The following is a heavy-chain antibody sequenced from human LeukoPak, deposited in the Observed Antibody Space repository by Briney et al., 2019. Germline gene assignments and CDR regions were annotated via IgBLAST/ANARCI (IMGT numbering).Heavy chain of an antibody. CDR1: EFTFSRYW. D-gene: IGHD6-19*01. CDR3: TREHSSGWYIDSIDY. CDR2: INQDGSEK. J-gene: IGHJ4*02. V-gene: IGHV3-7*03. Sequence: GGSLRLSCAASEFTFSRYWMSWVRQAPGKGLEWVANINQDGSEKYHVDSVKGRFTISRDNAKSSLYLQMNSLKTEDTAVYYCTREHSSGWYIDSIDYWGQGTLVTVSS.